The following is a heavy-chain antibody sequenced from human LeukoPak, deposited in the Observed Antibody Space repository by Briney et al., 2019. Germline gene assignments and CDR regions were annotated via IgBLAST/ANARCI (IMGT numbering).Heavy chain of an antibody. CDR3: ARRAHSYGYALDY. J-gene: IGHJ4*02. D-gene: IGHD5-18*01. CDR1: GGSFSAYY. V-gene: IGHV4-34*01. Sequence: SETLSLTCAASGGSFSAYYWNWIRQPPGEGLEWIGEINQSGSTHYNSSLKSRLTISVDTSKNQFSLKLNSVTATDTAVYYCARRAHSYGYALDYWGQGTLVTVSS. CDR2: INQSGST.